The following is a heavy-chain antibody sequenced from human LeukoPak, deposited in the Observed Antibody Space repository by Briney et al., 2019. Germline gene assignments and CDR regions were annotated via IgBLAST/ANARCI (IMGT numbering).Heavy chain of an antibody. CDR1: GGSFSGYY. J-gene: IGHJ5*02. CDR2: INHSGST. V-gene: IGHV4-34*01. D-gene: IGHD6-6*01. CDR3: ARGSIAARLRWFDP. Sequence: SETLSLTCAVYGGSFSGYYWSWIRQPPGKGLEWIGEINHSGSTNYNPSLKSRVTISVDTSKDQFSLKLSSVTAADTAVYYCARGSIAARLRWFDPWGQGTLVTVSS.